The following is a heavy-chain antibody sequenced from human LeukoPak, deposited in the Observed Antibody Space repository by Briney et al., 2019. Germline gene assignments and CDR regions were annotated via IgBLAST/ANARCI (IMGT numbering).Heavy chain of an antibody. D-gene: IGHD3-22*01. CDR1: GGTFSSYA. CDR3: ARGYYYGSRGYYPDAFDI. Sequence: ASVKVSCKASGGTFSSYAISWVRQAPGHGLEWMGGIIPIFGTANYAQKFQGRVTITTDESTSTSYMELSSLRSEDTAVYYCARGYYYGSRGYYPDAFDIWGQGTVVTVSS. V-gene: IGHV1-69*05. J-gene: IGHJ3*02. CDR2: IIPIFGTA.